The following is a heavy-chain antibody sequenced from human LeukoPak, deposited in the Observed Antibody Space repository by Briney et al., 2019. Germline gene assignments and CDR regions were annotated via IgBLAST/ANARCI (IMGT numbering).Heavy chain of an antibody. V-gene: IGHV1-69*13. J-gene: IGHJ6*02. CDR2: IIPIFGTA. CDR1: GGTFSSYA. Sequence: SVKVSCKASGGTFSSYAISWVRQAPGQGLEWMGGIIPIFGTANYAQKFQGRVTITADESTSTAYMELSSLRSEDTAVYYCARAPTGYYYDSSYYYGMDVWGQGTTVTVSS. CDR3: ARAPTGYYYDSSYYYGMDV. D-gene: IGHD3-22*01.